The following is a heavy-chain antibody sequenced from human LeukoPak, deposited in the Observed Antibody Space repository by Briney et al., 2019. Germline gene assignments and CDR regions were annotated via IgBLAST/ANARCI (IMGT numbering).Heavy chain of an antibody. CDR1: AFTVSSNY. CDR3: ARVASTSPYFYGMDV. CDR2: IYSGGSS. Sequence: GGSLRLSCAASAFTVSSNYIIWVRQAPGKGLEWVSVIYSGGSSYYADSVKGRFTISRDKSTNTVYLQMNSLSAEDTAIYYCARVASTSPYFYGMDVWGQGTTVTVSS. J-gene: IGHJ6*02. V-gene: IGHV3-53*01.